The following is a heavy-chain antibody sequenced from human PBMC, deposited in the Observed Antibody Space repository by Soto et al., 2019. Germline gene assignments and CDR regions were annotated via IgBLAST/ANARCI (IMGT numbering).Heavy chain of an antibody. J-gene: IGHJ4*02. CDR3: ARSRGFLSGGRKFDY. CDR2: INHSGST. V-gene: IGHV4-34*01. D-gene: IGHD3-3*01. CDR1: GGSFSGYY. Sequence: SETLSLTCAVSGGSFSGYYWSWIRQPPGKGLEWIGEINHSGSTNYNPSLKSRVTISVDTSKNQFSLKLSSVTAADTAVYYCARSRGFLSGGRKFDYWGQGTLVTVS.